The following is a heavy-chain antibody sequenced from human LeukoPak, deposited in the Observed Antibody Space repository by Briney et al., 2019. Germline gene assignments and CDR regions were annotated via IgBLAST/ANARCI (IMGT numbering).Heavy chain of an antibody. V-gene: IGHV3-21*01. J-gene: IGHJ4*02. Sequence: GGSLRLSCAASGFTLSSYSMNWVRQAPGKGLEWVSSISRSSSYRYYADSVKGRFTISRDNAKKSLYLQMNSLRAEDTAVYYCARDYCSGVSCYYFDYWGQGTLVTVSS. CDR3: ARDYCSGVSCYYFDY. CDR2: ISRSSSYR. CDR1: GFTLSSYS. D-gene: IGHD2-15*01.